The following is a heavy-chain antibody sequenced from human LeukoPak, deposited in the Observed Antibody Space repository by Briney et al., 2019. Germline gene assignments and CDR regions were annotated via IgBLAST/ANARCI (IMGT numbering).Heavy chain of an antibody. V-gene: IGHV1-18*01. CDR2: ISAYNGNT. Sequence: GASVKLSCKASGYTFTSYGISWVRQAPGQGLEWMGWISAYNGNTNYAQKLQGRVTMTTVTSTSTAYMELRSLRSDDTAVYYCARVGDCSSTSCYIYYYYYYMDVWGKGTTVTVSS. CDR1: GYTFTSYG. CDR3: ARVGDCSSTSCYIYYYYYYMDV. D-gene: IGHD2-2*02. J-gene: IGHJ6*03.